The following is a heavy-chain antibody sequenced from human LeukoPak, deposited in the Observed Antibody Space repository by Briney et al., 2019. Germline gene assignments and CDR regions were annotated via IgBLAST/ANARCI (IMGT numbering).Heavy chain of an antibody. Sequence: SVKVSCKASGYTFTSYDINWVRQATGQGLEWMGWINAGNGNTKYSQEFQGRVTITRDTSASTAYMELSSLRSEDMAVYYCARDLARGGYYYMDVWGKGTTVTVSS. CDR2: INAGNGNT. CDR1: GYTFTSYD. J-gene: IGHJ6*03. V-gene: IGHV1-3*03. CDR3: ARDLARGGYYYMDV. D-gene: IGHD4-23*01.